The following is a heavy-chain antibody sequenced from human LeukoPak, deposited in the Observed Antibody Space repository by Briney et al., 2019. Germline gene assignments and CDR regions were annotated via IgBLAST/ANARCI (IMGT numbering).Heavy chain of an antibody. V-gene: IGHV4-39*01. J-gene: IGHJ4*02. Sequence: SQTLSLTCTVSGGSVSSSSYYWGWIRQPPGKGLEWIGSIYYSGSTYYNPSLKSRVTISVDTSKNQFSLKLSSVTAADTAVYYCARHVGRIQLWFEGLYYFDYWGQGTLVTVSS. CDR1: GGSVSSSSYY. CDR2: IYYSGST. D-gene: IGHD5-18*01. CDR3: ARHVGRIQLWFEGLYYFDY.